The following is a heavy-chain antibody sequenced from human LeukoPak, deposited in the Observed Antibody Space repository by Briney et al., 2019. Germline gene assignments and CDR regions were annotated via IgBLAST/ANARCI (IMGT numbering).Heavy chain of an antibody. J-gene: IGHJ6*02. CDR1: GQTFTIYT. CDR2: INAADGNT. V-gene: IGHV1-3*01. CDR3: ASSRTKRITTNRGVREYYYGMDV. Sequence: GASVKVPCKTSGQTFTIYTLHWVRQAPGQRLEWMGWINAADGNTKYSQKFQGRVIITRGSSANTAYMELSSLTSEDSAVYYCASSRTKRITTNRGVREYYYGMDVWGQGTTVTVSS. D-gene: IGHD3-10*01.